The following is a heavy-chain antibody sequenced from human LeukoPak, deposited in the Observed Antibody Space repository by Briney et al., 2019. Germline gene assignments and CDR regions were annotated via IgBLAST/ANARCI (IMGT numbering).Heavy chain of an antibody. J-gene: IGHJ6*02. D-gene: IGHD3-22*01. CDR3: ARDGYYYDSSGYFFYYYYGMDV. CDR2: INPSGGST. CDR1: GYTFTSYY. V-gene: IGHV1-46*01. Sequence: ASVKVSCKASGYTFTSYYMHWVRQAPGQGLEWMGIINPSGGSTSYAQKFQGRVTMTWDTSTSTVYMELSSLRSEDTAVYYCARDGYYYDSSGYFFYYYYGMDVWGQGTTVTVSS.